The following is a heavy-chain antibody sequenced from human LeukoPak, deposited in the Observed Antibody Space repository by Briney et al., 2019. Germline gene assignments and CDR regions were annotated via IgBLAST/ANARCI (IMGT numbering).Heavy chain of an antibody. D-gene: IGHD3-10*01. CDR1: GFTFSSYS. V-gene: IGHV3-21*01. CDR2: ISSSSSYI. CDR3: ARDRVVRGVIIRFDY. Sequence: GGSLRLSCAASGFTFSSYSMNWVRQAPGKGLEWVSSISSSSSYIYYADTVKGRFTISRDNAKNSLYLQMNSLRAEDTAVYYCARDRVVRGVIIRFDYWGQGTLVTVSS. J-gene: IGHJ4*02.